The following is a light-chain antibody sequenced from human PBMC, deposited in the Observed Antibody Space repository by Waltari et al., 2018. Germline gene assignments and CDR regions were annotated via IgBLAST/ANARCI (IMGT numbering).Light chain of an antibody. CDR2: DVI. CDR1: SSDVGFYNL. J-gene: IGLJ3*02. CDR3: CSYAGRNIWV. V-gene: IGLV2-23*02. Sequence: QSALTQPASVSGSPGQSITISCTGTSSDVGFYNLVSWYQQHPDKAPKLMVYDVIEPPSGVSTRFSGSKSGHTASRTISGLQAEDEADYYCCSYAGRNIWVFGGGTKVTVL.